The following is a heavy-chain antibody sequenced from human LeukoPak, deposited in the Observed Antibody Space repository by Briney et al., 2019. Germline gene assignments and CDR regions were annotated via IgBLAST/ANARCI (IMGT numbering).Heavy chain of an antibody. D-gene: IGHD6-13*01. Sequence: PGGSLRLSCAASGFTFGSQWMSWVRQAPGKGLEWVANIKQDGSEKYYVDSVKGRFTISRDNANNSLYLQMNSLRAEDTAVYYCARRGMYSSSWTYFDSWGQGTLVTVSS. CDR3: ARRGMYSSSWTYFDS. CDR1: GFTFGSQW. CDR2: IKQDGSEK. V-gene: IGHV3-7*01. J-gene: IGHJ4*02.